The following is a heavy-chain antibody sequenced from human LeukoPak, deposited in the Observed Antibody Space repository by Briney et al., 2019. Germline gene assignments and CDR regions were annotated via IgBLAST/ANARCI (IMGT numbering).Heavy chain of an antibody. CDR3: ARVGECSSTSCYRRGAFDI. D-gene: IGHD2-2*02. CDR1: GGSVSSST. CDR2: IYYSGST. V-gene: IGHV4-59*02. J-gene: IGHJ3*02. Sequence: SETLSLTCAVSGGSVSSSTWSWIRQPPGKGLEWIGYIYYSGSTNYNPSLKSRVTISVDTSKNQFSLKLSSVTAADTAVYYCARVGECSSTSCYRRGAFDIWGQGTMVTVSS.